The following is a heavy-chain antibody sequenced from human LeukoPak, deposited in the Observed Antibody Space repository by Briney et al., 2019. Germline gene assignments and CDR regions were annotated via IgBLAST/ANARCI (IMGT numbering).Heavy chain of an antibody. V-gene: IGHV4-61*08. Sequence: PSETLPLTCTVSGGSVSSGGYYWSWIRQPPGKGLEWIGYIYYSGSTNNNPTLKSRVTMSVDTSKNQFSLKLSSVTAADTAVYYCARVALRYCSGGSCQSLDYWGQGTPVTVSS. CDR2: IYYSGST. D-gene: IGHD2-15*01. CDR1: GGSVSSGGYY. J-gene: IGHJ4*02. CDR3: ARVALRYCSGGSCQSLDY.